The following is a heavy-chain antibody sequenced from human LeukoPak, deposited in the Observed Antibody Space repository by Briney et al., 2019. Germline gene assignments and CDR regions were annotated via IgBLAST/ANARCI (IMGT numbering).Heavy chain of an antibody. CDR2: ISAYNGNT. J-gene: IGHJ4*02. Sequence: GGTLRLSCAAPGFTFTSYGISWVRQAPGQGLEGMGWISAYNGNTNYAQKLQGRVTMTTDTSTSTAYMELRSLRSDDTAVYYCARSAVTIFVGGEDDYWGQGTLVTVSS. CDR1: GFTFTSYG. D-gene: IGHD4-17*01. CDR3: ARSAVTIFVGGEDDY. V-gene: IGHV1-18*01.